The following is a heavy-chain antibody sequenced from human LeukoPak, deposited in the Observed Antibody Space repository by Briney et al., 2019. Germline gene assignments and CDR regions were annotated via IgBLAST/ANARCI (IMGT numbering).Heavy chain of an antibody. D-gene: IGHD3-10*01. CDR3: XXXXXXXXXGEDSFDY. J-gene: IGHJ4*02. CDR2: ISWKRGNI. Sequence: XRQXPGXGLXXXXGISWKRGNIVYXESVKGGFTICRXXXKKXXYXQMNSQRAEETALYYCXXXXXXXXXGEDSFDYWGQGTLVTVSS. V-gene: IGHV3-9*01.